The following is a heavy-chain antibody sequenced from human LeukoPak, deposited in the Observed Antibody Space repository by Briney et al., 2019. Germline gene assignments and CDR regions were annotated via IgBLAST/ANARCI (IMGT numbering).Heavy chain of an antibody. Sequence: GGSLRLSCAASGLTFSSYWMSWVRQAPGKGLGRVANIKQDGSEKYYVDSVKGRFTISRDNAKNSLYLQMNSLRAEDTAIYYCARRSHMTYGCFDYWGQGTLVTVSS. CDR3: ARRSHMTYGCFDY. CDR2: IKQDGSEK. CDR1: GLTFSSYW. D-gene: IGHD3-10*01. V-gene: IGHV3-7*01. J-gene: IGHJ4*02.